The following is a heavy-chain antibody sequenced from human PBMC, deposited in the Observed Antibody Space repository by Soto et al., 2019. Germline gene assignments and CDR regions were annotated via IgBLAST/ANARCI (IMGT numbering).Heavy chain of an antibody. CDR1: GFIFSNYA. J-gene: IGHJ4*02. Sequence: SLRLSCAASGFIFSNYAMHWVRQAPGTGLEWVAVVSYDGTNKYYADSMKGQFTISRDNSKNTLYLQMNSLRSEDTAVYYCAKDGRSYCTGPDFWGQGTLVTVSS. D-gene: IGHD2-8*02. V-gene: IGHV3-30-3*01. CDR2: VSYDGTNK. CDR3: AKDGRSYCTGPDF.